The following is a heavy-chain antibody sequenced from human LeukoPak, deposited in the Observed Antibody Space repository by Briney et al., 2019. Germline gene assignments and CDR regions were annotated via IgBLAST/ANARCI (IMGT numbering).Heavy chain of an antibody. CDR3: AKTEVYSSSSVYYYYYYMDV. V-gene: IGHV4-39*07. D-gene: IGHD6-6*01. CDR1: GGSISSSSYY. Sequence: PSETLSLTCTVSGGSISSSSYYWGWIRQPPGKGLEWIGSIYYSGSTYYNPSLKSRVTISVDTSKNQFSLKLSSVTAADTAVYYCAKTEVYSSSSVYYYYYYMDVWCKGTTVTVSS. CDR2: IYYSGST. J-gene: IGHJ6*03.